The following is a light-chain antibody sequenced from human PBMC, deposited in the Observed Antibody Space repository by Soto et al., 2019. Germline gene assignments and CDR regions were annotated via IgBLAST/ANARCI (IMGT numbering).Light chain of an antibody. V-gene: IGLV2-23*01. CDR3: SSYAGRNINV. CDR2: EAR. CDR1: SNDVGTYKA. Sequence: QSVLTQPASVSGSPGQSITISCTGTSNDVGTYKAVSWYQQHPGKAPKLIIFEARKRPSGLSNRFSGSKSGNTASLTISGLQAEDEADYYCSSYAGRNINVFGGGTKVTVL. J-gene: IGLJ1*01.